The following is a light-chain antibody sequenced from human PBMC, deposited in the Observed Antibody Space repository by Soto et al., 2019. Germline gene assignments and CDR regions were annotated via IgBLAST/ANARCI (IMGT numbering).Light chain of an antibody. CDR2: DAS. CDR1: QPVNNN. J-gene: IGKJ5*01. Sequence: IAMTQSPATLSASPGDRATLSCRASQPVNNNLAWYQQKPGQAPRLLIYDASTRATGIPDRFSGGGSGTEFTLTISSLQSEDFVVYYCQQYNSWPPITFGQGTRLEI. V-gene: IGKV3-15*01. CDR3: QQYNSWPPIT.